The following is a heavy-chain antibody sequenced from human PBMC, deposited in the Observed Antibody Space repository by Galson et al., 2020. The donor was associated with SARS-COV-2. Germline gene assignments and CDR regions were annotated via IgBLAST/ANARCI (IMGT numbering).Heavy chain of an antibody. Sequence: KIGESLKISCKGSGYSFTSYWIGWVRQMPGKGLEWMGIIYPGDSDTRYSPSFQGQVTISADKSISTAYLQWSSLKASDTAMYYCARIVEMATIDGGEFDYWGQGTLVTVSS. J-gene: IGHJ4*02. CDR2: IYPGDSDT. V-gene: IGHV5-51*01. CDR3: ARIVEMATIDGGEFDY. D-gene: IGHD5-12*01. CDR1: GYSFTSYW.